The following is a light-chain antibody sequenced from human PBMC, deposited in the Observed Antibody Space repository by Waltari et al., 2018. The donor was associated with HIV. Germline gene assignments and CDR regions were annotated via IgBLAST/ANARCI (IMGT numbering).Light chain of an antibody. CDR3: CSYDGTSVI. CDR1: RCDVGTYNL. Sequence: QSALPQPASVSGSPGQAIPISCTGTRCDVGTYNLVSWYRQHPGKAPKLLIYEVKKRPSGLSNRFSGSKSGNTASLTISGLQAEDEADYYCCSYDGTSVIFGGGTELTIL. CDR2: EVK. J-gene: IGLJ2*01. V-gene: IGLV2-23*02.